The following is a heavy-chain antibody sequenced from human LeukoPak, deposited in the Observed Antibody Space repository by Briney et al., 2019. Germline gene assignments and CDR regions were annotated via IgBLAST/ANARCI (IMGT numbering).Heavy chain of an antibody. V-gene: IGHV3-30-3*01. CDR2: ISYDGSNK. J-gene: IGHJ2*01. Sequence: PGGSLRLSCAASGFTFSDYAMHWVRQAPGKGLEWVAVISYDGSNKYYADSVKGRFTISRDNSKNTLFLQMNSLRAEDTAVYYCARAPEWVLCWYFDLWGRGTVVTVSS. CDR1: GFTFSDYA. CDR3: ARAPEWVLCWYFDL. D-gene: IGHD3-3*01.